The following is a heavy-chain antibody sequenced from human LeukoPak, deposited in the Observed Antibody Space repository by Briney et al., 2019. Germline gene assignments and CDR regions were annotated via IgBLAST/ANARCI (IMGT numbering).Heavy chain of an antibody. J-gene: IGHJ6*02. V-gene: IGHV4-38-2*02. CDR2: IYHSGGT. CDR1: GYSISSGYY. CDR3: ARSSVTGYYYGMDV. Sequence: SETLSLTCTVSGYSISSGYYWGWIRQPPGKGLEWIGSIYHSGGTYYNPSLKSRVTISVDTSKNQFSLKLSSVTAADTAVYYCARSSVTGYYYGMDVWGQGTTVTVSS. D-gene: IGHD6-19*01.